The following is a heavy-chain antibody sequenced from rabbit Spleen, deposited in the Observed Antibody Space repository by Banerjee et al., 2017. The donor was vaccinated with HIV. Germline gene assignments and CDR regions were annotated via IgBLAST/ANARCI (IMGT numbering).Heavy chain of an antibody. CDR1: GFDFSSYG. CDR3: VREVAGKFNL. J-gene: IGHJ4*01. CDR2: IDPIFGIT. Sequence: EESGGDLVKPGASLTLTCTASGFDFSSYGVSWVRQAPGKGLEWIGYIDPIFGITYYATWVNGRFSISRENTQNTVSLQMNSLTAADTATYFCVREVAGKFNLWGPGTLVTVS. D-gene: IGHD4-1*01. V-gene: IGHV1S47*01.